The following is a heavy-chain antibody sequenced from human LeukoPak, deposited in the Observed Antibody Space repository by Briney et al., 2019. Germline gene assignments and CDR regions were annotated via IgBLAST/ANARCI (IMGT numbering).Heavy chain of an antibody. CDR2: ISTSGST. J-gene: IGHJ4*02. Sequence: PSETLSLTCTVSGDSINNYYWSWIRQPAGKGLEWIGRISTSGSTNYNPSLKSRVTMSVDTSKNQFSLKLSSVTAADTAVYYCARGPNRGTYYDFWSGYGEIDYWGQGTLVTVSS. V-gene: IGHV4-4*07. CDR3: ARGPNRGTYYDFWSGYGEIDY. CDR1: GDSINNYY. D-gene: IGHD3-3*01.